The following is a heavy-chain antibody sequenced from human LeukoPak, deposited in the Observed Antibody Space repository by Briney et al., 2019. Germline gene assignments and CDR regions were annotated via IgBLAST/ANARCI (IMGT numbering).Heavy chain of an antibody. Sequence: PSETLSLTCSVYGGPFCVYYWIWVRQPPGKGLEWIGEINHSGSTNYNPSLKSRVTISVDTSKNHFSLKLSSVTAADTAVYYCAGPGAGDLDYWGQGTLVTVSS. CDR2: INHSGST. CDR1: GGPFCVYY. V-gene: IGHV4-34*01. D-gene: IGHD3-10*01. CDR3: AGPGAGDLDY. J-gene: IGHJ4*02.